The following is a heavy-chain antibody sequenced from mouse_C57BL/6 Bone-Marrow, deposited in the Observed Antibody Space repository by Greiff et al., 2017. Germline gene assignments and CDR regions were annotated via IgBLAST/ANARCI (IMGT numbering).Heavy chain of an antibody. CDR3: ARSANGRERYFDY. CDR2: IHPNSGST. CDR1: GYTFTSYW. V-gene: IGHV1-64*01. Sequence: QVQLQQSGAELVKPGASVKLSCKASGYTFTSYWMHWVKQRPGQGLEWIGMIHPNSGSTNYNEKFKSKATLTVDKSTSTAYMQLSSLTSEDTAVYYCARSANGRERYFDYWGQGTTLTVSS. D-gene: IGHD6-1*01. J-gene: IGHJ2*01.